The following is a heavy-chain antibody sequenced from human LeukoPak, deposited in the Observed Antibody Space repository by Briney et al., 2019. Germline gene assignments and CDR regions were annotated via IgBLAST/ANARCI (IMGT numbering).Heavy chain of an antibody. CDR3: AIHKDDYDDYVWNY. CDR1: GGSISSSSYY. CDR2: IYYTDST. J-gene: IGHJ4*02. V-gene: IGHV4-39*01. D-gene: IGHD4-17*01. Sequence: SETLSLTCTVSGGSISSSSYYWGWLRQPPGKGLEGIGSIYYTDSTYYNPSLKSRVTISAATSKNQFSLKLSSVTAADTAVYYCAIHKDDYDDYVWNYWGQGTLVTVSS.